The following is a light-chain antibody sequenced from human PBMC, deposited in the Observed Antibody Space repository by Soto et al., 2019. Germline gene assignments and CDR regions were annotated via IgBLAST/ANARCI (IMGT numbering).Light chain of an antibody. CDR1: QSVGSN. J-gene: IGKJ1*01. Sequence: EIVMTQSPATLSVSPGERATLSCRASQSVGSNLAWYQQKPGQAPRLLIYGASTRATGIPARFSGSGSGTEFTLNISSLQSEDFAIYFCQQYNNWPPDRTFGQGTKVESK. CDR3: QQYNNWPPDRT. CDR2: GAS. V-gene: IGKV3-15*01.